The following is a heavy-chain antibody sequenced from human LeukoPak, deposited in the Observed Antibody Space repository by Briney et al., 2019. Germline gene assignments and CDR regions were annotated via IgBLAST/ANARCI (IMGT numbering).Heavy chain of an antibody. J-gene: IGHJ5*02. CDR2: ISGSSDSI. Sequence: HGGSLRLSCAASGFTFSTYGMQWVRQVPGKGLEWVSYISGSSDSIKYAESVKGRFTNSRDNAKNSLYLHLNSLRAEDTAVYYCGKSRIGFSGLVDLWGQGTLVTVSS. D-gene: IGHD1-26*01. CDR3: GKSRIGFSGLVDL. V-gene: IGHV3-48*04. CDR1: GFTFSTYG.